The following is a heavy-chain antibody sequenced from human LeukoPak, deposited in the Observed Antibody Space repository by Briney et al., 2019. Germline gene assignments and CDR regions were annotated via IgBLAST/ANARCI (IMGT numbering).Heavy chain of an antibody. V-gene: IGHV3-73*01. CDR3: TRHDPRSWSYYFDY. CDR2: IRSKSYSYAT. J-gene: IGHJ4*02. D-gene: IGHD6-13*01. Sequence: PGGSLKLSCAASGFTFSDSAMHWVRQASGKGLEWVGRIRSKSYSYATAYAASVQGRFTISRDDSKNTAYLQMNNLKTEDTAVYYCTRHDPRSWSYYFDYWGQGTLVTVSS. CDR1: GFTFSDSA.